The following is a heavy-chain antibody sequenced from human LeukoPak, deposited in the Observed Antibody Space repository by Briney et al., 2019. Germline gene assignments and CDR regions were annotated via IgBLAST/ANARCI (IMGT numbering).Heavy chain of an antibody. J-gene: IGHJ6*02. Sequence: GGSLRLSCTASGFTVSSNYMSWVRQAPGEGLEWVSIIYSGSSTYYADSVKGRFTISRDNSKNTLYLQMNSLRAEDTAVYYCARGVAASSYGMDVWGQGTTVTVSS. D-gene: IGHD2-15*01. CDR1: GFTVSSNY. CDR3: ARGVAASSYGMDV. V-gene: IGHV3-53*01. CDR2: IYSGSST.